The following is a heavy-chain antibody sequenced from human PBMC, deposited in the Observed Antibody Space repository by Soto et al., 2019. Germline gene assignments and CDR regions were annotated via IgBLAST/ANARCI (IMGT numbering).Heavy chain of an antibody. CDR3: ARDLRDRYSCSWYGGRYYYYGMVV. J-gene: IGHJ6*02. Sequence: GASVKVSCKASGYTFTGYYIHWVRQAPGQGLEWMGWIDPNSGGTNYAQKFQVWVTMTRDTSISTAYMELSRLRSDDTAVYYCARDLRDRYSCSWYGGRYYYYGMVVWGQGTTVTVSS. D-gene: IGHD6-13*01. CDR1: GYTFTGYY. V-gene: IGHV1-2*04. CDR2: IDPNSGGT.